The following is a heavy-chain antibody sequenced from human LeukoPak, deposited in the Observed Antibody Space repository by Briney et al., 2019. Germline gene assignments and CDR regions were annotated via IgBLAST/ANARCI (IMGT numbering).Heavy chain of an antibody. CDR3: ARDRYGRGHFDH. V-gene: IGHV4-59*01. J-gene: IGHJ4*02. CDR1: GGSISSYY. Sequence: SETLSLTCTVSGGSISSYYWSWIRQPPGKGLEWIGYIYYSGSTNYDPSLKSRVTISVDTSKNQFSLKLSSVTAADTAVYYCARDRYGRGHFDHWGQGTLVTVSS. D-gene: IGHD1-1*01. CDR2: IYYSGST.